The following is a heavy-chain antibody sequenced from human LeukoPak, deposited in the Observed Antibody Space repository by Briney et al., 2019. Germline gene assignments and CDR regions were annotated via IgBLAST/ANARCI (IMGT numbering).Heavy chain of an antibody. D-gene: IGHD3-9*01. CDR3: ASLRYFDWLIVDY. V-gene: IGHV1-69*13. J-gene: IGHJ4*02. CDR2: IIPIFGTA. Sequence: SVKVSCKASGGTFSSYAISWVRQAPGQGLEWMGGIIPIFGTANYAQKFQGRVTITADESTSTAYMELSSLRSEDTAVYYCASLRYFDWLIVDYWGQGTLVTVSS. CDR1: GGTFSSYA.